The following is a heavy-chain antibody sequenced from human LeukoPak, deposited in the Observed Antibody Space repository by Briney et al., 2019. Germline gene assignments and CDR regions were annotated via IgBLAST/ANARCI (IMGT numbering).Heavy chain of an antibody. D-gene: IGHD3-3*01. J-gene: IGHJ5*02. CDR2: IYHSGST. Sequence: KPSGTLSLTCAVSGGSISSSNWWSWVRQPPGKGLEWIGEIYHSGSTNYNPSLKSRVTISVDKSKNQFSLKLSSVTAADTAVYYCARFVNRGYDFWSGYSSPNWFDPWGQGTLVTVSS. V-gene: IGHV4-4*02. CDR3: ARFVNRGYDFWSGYSSPNWFDP. CDR1: GGSISSSNW.